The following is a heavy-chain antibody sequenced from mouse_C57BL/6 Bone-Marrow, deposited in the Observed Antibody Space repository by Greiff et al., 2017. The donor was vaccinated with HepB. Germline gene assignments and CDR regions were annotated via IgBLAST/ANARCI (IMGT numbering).Heavy chain of an antibody. CDR1: GFNIKDDY. D-gene: IGHD1-1*01. V-gene: IGHV14-4*01. CDR2: IDPENGDT. CDR3: TTAYYYGSSLSFAY. Sequence: EVQLQQSGAELVRPGASVKLSCTASGFNIKDDYMHWVKQRPEQGLEWIGWIDPENGDTEYASKFQGKATITADTSSNTAYLQLSSLTSEDTAVYCCTTAYYYGSSLSFAYWGQGTLVTVSA. J-gene: IGHJ3*01.